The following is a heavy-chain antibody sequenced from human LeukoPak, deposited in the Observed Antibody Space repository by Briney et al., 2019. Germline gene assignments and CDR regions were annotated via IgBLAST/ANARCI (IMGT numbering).Heavy chain of an antibody. CDR1: EGSYSNDRTA. Sequence: SLTLSFNCTISEGSYSNDRTARNYIRHSPSTCLHWLGRTFYRSKWYNDYAVSVKGRIAFSADTPKNQFTLQLNSVTPDDTAVYFCARQGSAGWTFDFWGQGTLVTVSS. D-gene: IGHD6-19*01. J-gene: IGHJ4*02. CDR3: ARQGSAGWTFDF. CDR2: TFYRSKWYN. V-gene: IGHV6-1*01.